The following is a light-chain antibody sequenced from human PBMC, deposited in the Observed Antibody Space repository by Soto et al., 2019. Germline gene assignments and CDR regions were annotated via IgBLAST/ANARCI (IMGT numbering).Light chain of an antibody. CDR1: TSDVGGYNY. Sequence: QSALTQPASVSGSPGQSITISCTGTTSDVGGYNYVSWYQQHPVKAPKLMIYDVNNRPSGVSNRFSGSKSGNTASLTISGLQAEYEADYYCSSYTSTSTLAVFGGGTKLTVL. V-gene: IGLV2-14*03. CDR3: SSYTSTSTLAV. J-gene: IGLJ2*01. CDR2: DVN.